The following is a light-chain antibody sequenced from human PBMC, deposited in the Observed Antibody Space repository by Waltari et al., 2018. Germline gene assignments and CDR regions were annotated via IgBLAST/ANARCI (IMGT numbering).Light chain of an antibody. CDR2: DVS. Sequence: QSALTQPASVSGSPGQSITISCTGTSSDVGGYNYVSWYQQHPGKAPKLMIYDVSNRPSGVSNRFSGSKSGNTASLTISGLQAEDEADYYCSSYTSTNVFGSGTKVTVL. V-gene: IGLV2-14*03. CDR1: SSDVGGYNY. CDR3: SSYTSTNV. J-gene: IGLJ6*01.